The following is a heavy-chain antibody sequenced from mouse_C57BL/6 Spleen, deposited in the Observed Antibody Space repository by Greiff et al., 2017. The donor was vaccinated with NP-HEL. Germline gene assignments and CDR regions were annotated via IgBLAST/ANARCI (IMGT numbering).Heavy chain of an antibody. V-gene: IGHV10-1*01. J-gene: IGHJ3*01. CDR2: IRSKSNNYAT. CDR3: VRWGIYYDYDWFAY. Sequence: EVMLVESGGGLVQPKGSLKLSCAASGFSFNTYAMNWVRQAPGKGLEWVARIRSKSNNYATYYADSVKDRFTISRDYSESMLYLQMNILKSEATAMYYCVRWGIYYDYDWFAYWGQGTLVTVSA. D-gene: IGHD2-4*01. CDR1: GFSFNTYA.